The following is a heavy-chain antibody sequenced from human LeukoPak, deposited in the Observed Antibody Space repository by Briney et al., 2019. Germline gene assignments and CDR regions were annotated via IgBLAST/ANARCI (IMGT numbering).Heavy chain of an antibody. CDR3: ARLSGSSWYSDY. Sequence: SETLSLTCTVSGGSISSSTYYWGWIRQPPGKGLEWIGSIYYSGSTFYKSSLKSRVTISVDTSKNQFSLKLTSVTAADTAVYYCARLSGSSWYSDYWGQGTLVTVSS. J-gene: IGHJ4*02. V-gene: IGHV4-39*01. D-gene: IGHD6-13*01. CDR1: GGSISSSTYY. CDR2: IYYSGST.